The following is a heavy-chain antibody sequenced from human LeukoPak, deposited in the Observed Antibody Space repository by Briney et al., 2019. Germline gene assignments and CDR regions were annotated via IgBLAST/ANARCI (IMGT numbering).Heavy chain of an antibody. CDR3: AMRAISIAAAGNGGYYFDY. CDR1: GFTFSSYA. D-gene: IGHD6-13*01. CDR2: ISGSGGNT. Sequence: GGSLRLSCAASGFTFSSYAMSWVRQAPGKGLEWVSAISGSGGNTYYADSVKGRFTISRDNSKNTLYLQMNSLRAEDTAVYYCAMRAISIAAAGNGGYYFDYWGQGTLVTVSS. V-gene: IGHV3-23*01. J-gene: IGHJ4*02.